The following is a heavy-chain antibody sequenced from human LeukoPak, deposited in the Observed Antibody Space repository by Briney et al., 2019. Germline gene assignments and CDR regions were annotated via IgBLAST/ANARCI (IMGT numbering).Heavy chain of an antibody. J-gene: IGHJ6*02. CDR2: IIPILGIA. Sequence: ASVKVSFKASGGTFSSYAISWVRQAPGQGLEWMGRIIPILGIANYAQKFQGRVTITADKSTSTAYMELSSLRSEDTAVYYCARERDYYGMDVWGQGTTVTVSS. V-gene: IGHV1-69*04. CDR1: GGTFSSYA. CDR3: ARERDYYGMDV.